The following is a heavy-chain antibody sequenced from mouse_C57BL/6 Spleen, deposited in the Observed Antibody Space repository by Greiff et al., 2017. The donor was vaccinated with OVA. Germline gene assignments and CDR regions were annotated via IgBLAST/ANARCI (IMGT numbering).Heavy chain of an antibody. CDR1: GYTFTSYW. J-gene: IGHJ4*01. D-gene: IGHD2-1*01. V-gene: IGHV1-64*01. CDR2: IHPNSGST. CDR3: ARSGGNYKAMDY. Sequence: VQLQQPGAELVKPGASVKLSCKASGYTFTSYWMHWVKQRPGQGLEWIGMIHPNSGSTNYNEKFKSKATLTVDKSSSTAYMQLSSLTSKDSAVYYCARSGGNYKAMDYWGQGTSVTVSS.